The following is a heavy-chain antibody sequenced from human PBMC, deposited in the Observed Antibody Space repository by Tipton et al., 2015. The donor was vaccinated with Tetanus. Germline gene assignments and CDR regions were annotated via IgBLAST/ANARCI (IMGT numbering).Heavy chain of an antibody. Sequence: TLSLTCTVSGASISRGGYFWSWIRQHPGKALEWIGYIYSSGESYINPSLKSRVNITLDTSENQFSLSLTSVTAADTAVYYCARDLRVGLFSSYGLEVWGQGTTVAVSS. D-gene: IGHD2-21*01. V-gene: IGHV4-31*03. J-gene: IGHJ6*02. CDR1: GASISRGGYF. CDR3: ARDLRVGLFSSYGLEV. CDR2: IYSSGES.